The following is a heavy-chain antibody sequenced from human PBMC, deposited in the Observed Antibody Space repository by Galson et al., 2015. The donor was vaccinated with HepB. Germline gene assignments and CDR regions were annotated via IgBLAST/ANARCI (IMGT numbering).Heavy chain of an antibody. V-gene: IGHV4-34*01. CDR3: ARSIAAVDY. D-gene: IGHD6-25*01. CDR2: INHSGST. J-gene: IGHJ4*02. CDR1: GGSFSGYY. Sequence: LSLTCAVYGGSFSGYYWSWIRQPPGKGLEWIGEINHSGSTNYNPSLKSRVTISVDTSKNQFSLKLSSVTAADTAVYYCARSIAAVDYWGQGTLVTVSS.